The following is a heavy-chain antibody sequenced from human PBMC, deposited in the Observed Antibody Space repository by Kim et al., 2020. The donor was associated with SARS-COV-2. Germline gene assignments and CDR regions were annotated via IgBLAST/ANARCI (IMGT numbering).Heavy chain of an antibody. CDR1: GGSFSGDY. D-gene: IGHD3-10*01. J-gene: IGHJ4*02. CDR3: ARELGRGSGSYE. V-gene: IGHV4-34*01. Sequence: SETLSLTCAVYGGSFSGDYWSWIRQPPGKGLEWIGEINHSGSTNYNPSLKSRVTISVDTSKNQFSLKLSSVTAADTAVYYCARELGRGSGSYEWGQGTLVTVSS. CDR2: INHSGST.